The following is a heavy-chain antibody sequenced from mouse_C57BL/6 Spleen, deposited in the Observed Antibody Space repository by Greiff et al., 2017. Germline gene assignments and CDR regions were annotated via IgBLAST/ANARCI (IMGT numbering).Heavy chain of an antibody. CDR1: GYTFTSYW. J-gene: IGHJ3*01. Sequence: QVQLQQPGAELVKPGASVKLSCKASGYTFTSYWMHWVKQRPGRGLEWIGRIDPNSGGTKYNEKFKSKATLTVDKPSSTAYMQLSSLTSEDSAVYYGARWANGYVAWCAYWGQGTLVTVSA. CDR2: IDPNSGGT. D-gene: IGHD2-14*01. V-gene: IGHV1-72*01. CDR3: ARWANGYVAWCAY.